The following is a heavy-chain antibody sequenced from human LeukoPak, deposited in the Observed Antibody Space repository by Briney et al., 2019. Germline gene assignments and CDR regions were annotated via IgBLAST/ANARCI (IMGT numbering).Heavy chain of an antibody. CDR2: ISYDGSNK. J-gene: IGHJ6*02. V-gene: IGHV3-30*18. CDR1: GFTFSSYG. D-gene: IGHD2-21*02. CDR3: AKDIVVVTAPYYYYGMDV. Sequence: GRSLRLSCAASGFTFSSYGMHWVRQAPGKGLEWVAVISYDGSNKYYADSMKGRFTISRDNSKNTLYLQMNSLRAEDTAVYYCAKDIVVVTAPYYYYGMDVWGQGTTVTVSS.